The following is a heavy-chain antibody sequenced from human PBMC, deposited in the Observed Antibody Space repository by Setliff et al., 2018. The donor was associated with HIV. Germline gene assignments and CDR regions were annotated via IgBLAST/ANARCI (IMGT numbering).Heavy chain of an antibody. V-gene: IGHV3-30*04. CDR3: AIPGYYSGWYHFDY. CDR2: ISYDGSNK. D-gene: IGHD6-19*01. J-gene: IGHJ4*02. CDR1: GITFNTYA. Sequence: LRLSCAASGITFNTYAMHWVRQAPGKGLEWVAVISYDGSNKYYADSVKGRFTISRDNSKNTLYLQMNGLRAEDAAVYYCAIPGYYSGWYHFDYWGQGTLVTVSS.